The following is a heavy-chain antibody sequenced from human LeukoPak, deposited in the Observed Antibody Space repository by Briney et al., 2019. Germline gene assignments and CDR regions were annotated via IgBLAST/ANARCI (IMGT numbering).Heavy chain of an antibody. CDR1: GGSTISSY. J-gene: IGHJ4*02. Sequence: KPSETLSLTRTVSGGSTISSYWCGIRQPPGKGLEWIGYIYYSGSTNYNPSLKSRVTISVDTSKNQFSLKLTSMTAADTAVYYCARQPEIRWGQGTLVTVSS. V-gene: IGHV4-59*01. CDR3: ARQPEIR. CDR2: IYYSGST.